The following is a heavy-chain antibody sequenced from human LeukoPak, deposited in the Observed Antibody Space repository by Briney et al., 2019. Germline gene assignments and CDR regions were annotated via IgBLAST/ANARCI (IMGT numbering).Heavy chain of an antibody. D-gene: IGHD2-21*01. CDR3: AERIVVH. CDR1: GFTFSSYA. J-gene: IGHJ1*01. V-gene: IGHV3-23*01. Sequence: GGSLRLSCAASGFTFSSYAMSWVRQAPGKGLEWVSGISGIGDNTYYADSVKGRFTISRDNSKNTLYLQMNSLRADDAAVYYCAERIVVHWGQGTLVTVSS. CDR2: ISGIGDNT.